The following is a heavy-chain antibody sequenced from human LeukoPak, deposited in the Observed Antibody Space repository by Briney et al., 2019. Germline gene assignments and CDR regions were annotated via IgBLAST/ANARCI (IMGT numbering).Heavy chain of an antibody. CDR2: IYYSGST. CDR3: ARRPAIIMDRGVVYYFDS. J-gene: IGHJ4*02. V-gene: IGHV4-39*01. CDR1: GGSILSGNW. Sequence: PSGTLSLTCTVSGGSILSGNWWNWVRQPPGKGLEWFGTIYYSGSTYYNPSLKSRVSISLDTSKKQFSLKLSSVTAADTAVYYCARRPAIIMDRGVVYYFDSWGQGILVTVSS. D-gene: IGHD3-10*01.